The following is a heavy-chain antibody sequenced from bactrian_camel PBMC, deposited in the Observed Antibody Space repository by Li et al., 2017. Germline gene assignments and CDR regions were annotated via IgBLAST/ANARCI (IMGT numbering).Heavy chain of an antibody. CDR1: GFAMSSSD. CDR3: ATAPNSAAAYYSGTYYFGQ. V-gene: IGHV3S40*01. Sequence: VQLVESGGGLVQPGGSLRLSCAASGFAMSSSDMSWVRQYPGKGLEWVSVIASTGGGGIPYYADSVKGRFTVSRENAETTVYLQMNSLESEDTALYYCATAPNSAAAYYSGTYYFGQWGQGTQVTVS. D-gene: IGHD2*01. CDR2: IASTGGGGIP. J-gene: IGHJ4*01.